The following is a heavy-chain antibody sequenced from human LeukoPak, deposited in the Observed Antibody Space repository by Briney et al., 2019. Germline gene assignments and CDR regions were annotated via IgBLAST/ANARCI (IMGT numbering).Heavy chain of an antibody. CDR3: AREGDRSRPSSAAFDI. CDR1: GFTFSTYH. V-gene: IGHV3-48*02. D-gene: IGHD2-2*01. CDR2: ISSSSTI. J-gene: IGHJ3*02. Sequence: GSLRLSCAASGFTFSTYHMNWVRQAPGKGLERVSYISSSSTIYYADSVKDRFIISRDNAKNSLYLQMNSLRHEDTAVYYCAREGDRSRPSSAAFDIWGQGTMVTVSS.